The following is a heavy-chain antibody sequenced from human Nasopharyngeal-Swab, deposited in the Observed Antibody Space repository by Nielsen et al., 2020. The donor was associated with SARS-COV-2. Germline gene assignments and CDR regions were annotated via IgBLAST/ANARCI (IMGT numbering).Heavy chain of an antibody. CDR1: GFTFSSYG. D-gene: IGHD6-13*01. V-gene: IGHV3-30*18. Sequence: GESLKISCAASGFTFSSYGMHWVRQAPGKGLEWVAVISYDGSNKYYADSVKGRFTISRDNSKNTLYLQMNSLRAEDTAVYYCAKGGGGGQQLVRYFDYWGQGTLVTVSS. CDR2: ISYDGSNK. J-gene: IGHJ4*02. CDR3: AKGGGGGQQLVRYFDY.